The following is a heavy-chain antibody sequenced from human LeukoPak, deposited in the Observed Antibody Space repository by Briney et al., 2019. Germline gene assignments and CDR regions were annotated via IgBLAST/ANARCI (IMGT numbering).Heavy chain of an antibody. CDR2: VYYSGTT. CDR1: GGSISTYY. D-gene: IGHD1-26*01. J-gene: IGHJ4*02. Sequence: PSETLSLTCTVSGGSISTYYWSGIRQPPGKGLEWVGYVYYSGTTSYNPSLKSRVTMSVDTSKNQFSLKLSSVTAADTAVYYCARGRVGDTRYYFDYWGQGTLVTVSS. CDR3: ARGRVGDTRYYFDY. V-gene: IGHV4-59*12.